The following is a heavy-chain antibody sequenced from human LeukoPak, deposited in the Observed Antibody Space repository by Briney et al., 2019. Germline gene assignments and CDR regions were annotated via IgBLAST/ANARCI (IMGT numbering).Heavy chain of an antibody. V-gene: IGHV1-69*05. CDR2: IIPIFGTA. D-gene: IGHD3-22*01. CDR1: GGTFSSYA. J-gene: IGHJ3*02. CDR3: ARRGVTYYYDSSGYSGDASDI. Sequence: ASVKVSCKASGGTFSSYAISWVRQAPGQGLEWMGGIIPIFGTANYAQKFQGRVTITTDESTSTAYMELSSLRSDDTAVYYCARRGVTYYYDSSGYSGDASDIWGQGTMVTVSS.